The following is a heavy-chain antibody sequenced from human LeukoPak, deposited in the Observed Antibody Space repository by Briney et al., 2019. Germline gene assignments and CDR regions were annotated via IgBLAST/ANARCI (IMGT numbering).Heavy chain of an antibody. J-gene: IGHJ4*02. Sequence: GGSLRLSCAASGFTFSSYAMSWVRQTPVKGLEWVSVISGSGGSTYYADSVKGRFTISRDNSKNTLYLQMNSLRAEDTAVYYCARDSILCPFDYWGQGTLVTVSS. CDR2: ISGSGGST. V-gene: IGHV3-23*01. D-gene: IGHD3-10*02. CDR3: ARDSILCPFDY. CDR1: GFTFSSYA.